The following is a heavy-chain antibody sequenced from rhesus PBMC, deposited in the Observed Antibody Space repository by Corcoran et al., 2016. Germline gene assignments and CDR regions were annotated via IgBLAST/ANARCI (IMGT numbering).Heavy chain of an antibody. CDR1: GGSISDSYR. Sequence: QVQLQESGPGLVKPSETLSLTCAVSGGSISDSYRWSWIRQPPGKGLEWIGYIYGNSTNNNYNPSLKSRVTISKDTSKNQFSLKLSSVTAADTAVYYCARNIDYWGQGVLVTVSS. J-gene: IGHJ4*01. V-gene: IGHV4S10*01. CDR3: ARNIDY. CDR2: IYGNSTNN.